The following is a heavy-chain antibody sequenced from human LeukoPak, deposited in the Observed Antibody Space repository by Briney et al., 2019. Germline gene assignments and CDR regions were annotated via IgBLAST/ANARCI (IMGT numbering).Heavy chain of an antibody. CDR2: IYHSGST. V-gene: IGHV4-38-2*02. D-gene: IGHD3-10*01. J-gene: IGHJ4*02. CDR1: GYSISSGYY. CDR3: AAQYTYASENSYYPFDY. Sequence: SETLSLTCTVSGYSISSGYYWGWIRQPPGKGLEWIGSIYHSGSTYYNPSLKSRVTISVDTSKNQFSLKLSSVTAADTAVYYCAAQYTYASENSYYPFDYWGQGTLVAVSS.